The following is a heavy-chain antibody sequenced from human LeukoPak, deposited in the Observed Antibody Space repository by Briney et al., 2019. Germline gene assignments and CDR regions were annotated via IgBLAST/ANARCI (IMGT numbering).Heavy chain of an antibody. CDR1: GFTFSSYA. D-gene: IGHD3-22*01. CDR2: ISGSGGST. Sequence: GGSLRLSCAASGFTFSSYAMSWVRQAPGKGLAWVSAISGSGGSTYYADSVKGRFTISRDNSKNTLYLQMNSLRAEDTALYYCARDASHYYDSSDYWGQGTLVTVSS. CDR3: ARDASHYYDSSDY. V-gene: IGHV3-23*01. J-gene: IGHJ4*02.